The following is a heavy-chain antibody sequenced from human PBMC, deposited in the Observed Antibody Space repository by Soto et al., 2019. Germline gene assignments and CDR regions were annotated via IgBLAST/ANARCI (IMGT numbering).Heavy chain of an antibody. D-gene: IGHD5-12*01. J-gene: IGHJ4*02. V-gene: IGHV3-23*01. CDR2: ISGSGGST. CDR3: AKRSGGIVATIFFHQYYFDY. Sequence: GGSLRLSCAASGFTFSCYAMSWVRQAPGKGLEWVSAISGSGGSTYYADSVKGRFTISRDNSKNTLYLQMNSLRAEDTAVYYCAKRSGGIVATIFFHQYYFDYWGQGTLVTVSS. CDR1: GFTFSCYA.